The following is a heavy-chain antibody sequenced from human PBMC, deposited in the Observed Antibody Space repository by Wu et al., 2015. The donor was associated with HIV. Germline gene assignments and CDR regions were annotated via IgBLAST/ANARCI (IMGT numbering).Heavy chain of an antibody. Sequence: QVQLAQSGAEVKKPGASVKVSCKASGYTFTSFYMHWVRQAPGHGLEWMGLINPSGGSTSYAQKFKSRVTISVDTSKNQFSLKLSSVTAADTAVYYCARGQGFDSTNDGRWFDPWGQGNLVTVSS. V-gene: IGHV1-46*01. J-gene: IGHJ5*02. CDR1: GYTFTSFY. CDR3: ARGQGFDSTNDGRWFDP. D-gene: IGHD2-2*01. CDR2: INPSGGST.